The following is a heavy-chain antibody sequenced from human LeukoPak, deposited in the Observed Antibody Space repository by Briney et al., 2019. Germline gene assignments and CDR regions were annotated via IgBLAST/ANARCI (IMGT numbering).Heavy chain of an antibody. CDR3: ARSLVVGATYPYH. CDR1: GYTFTSYY. J-gene: IGHJ5*02. D-gene: IGHD1-26*01. Sequence: ASVKVSCKASGYTFTSYYMHWVRQAPGQGLEWMGIINPSGGSTSYAQKFQGRVTMTTDTSTSTAYMELRSLRSDDTAVYYCARSLVVGATYPYHWGQGTLVTVSS. CDR2: INPSGGST. V-gene: IGHV1-46*01.